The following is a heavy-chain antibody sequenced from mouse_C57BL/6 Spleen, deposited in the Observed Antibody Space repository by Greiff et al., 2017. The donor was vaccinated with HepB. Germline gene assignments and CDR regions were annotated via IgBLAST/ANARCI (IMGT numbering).Heavy chain of an antibody. CDR2: ISYDGSN. J-gene: IGHJ1*03. CDR1: GYSITSGYY. Sequence: EVQRVESGPGLVKPSQSLSLTCSVTGYSITSGYYWNWIRQFPGNKLEWMGYISYDGSNNYNPSLKNRISITRDTSKNQFFLKLNSVTTEDTATYYCARDLGLRRSWYFDVWGTGTTVTVSS. V-gene: IGHV3-6*01. CDR3: ARDLGLRRSWYFDV. D-gene: IGHD2-2*01.